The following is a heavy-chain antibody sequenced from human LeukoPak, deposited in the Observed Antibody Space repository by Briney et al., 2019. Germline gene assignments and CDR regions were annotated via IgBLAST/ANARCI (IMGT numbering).Heavy chain of an antibody. D-gene: IGHD3-9*01. Sequence: GGSLRLSCTASGFTFNNYWMHWVRQAPGKGLMWVSRINSDGISTTYADSVKGRFTISRDKAKNTVYRQMNSLRAEDTAVYYCARDPRDYDILTGYYTSHDTFDIWGQGTMVTVSS. J-gene: IGHJ3*02. CDR2: INSDGIST. V-gene: IGHV3-74*01. CDR3: ARDPRDYDILTGYYTSHDTFDI. CDR1: GFTFNNYW.